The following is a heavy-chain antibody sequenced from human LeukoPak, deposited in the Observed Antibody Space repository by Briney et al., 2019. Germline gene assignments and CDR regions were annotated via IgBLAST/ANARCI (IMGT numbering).Heavy chain of an antibody. V-gene: IGHV5-51*01. CDR2: IYPGDSDT. Sequence: GESLQISCQGSGYRFTGYWIGWVRQTPGKGLEWMGIIYPGDSDTRYSPSFQGQVTISADKSTSTAYLQWSTLKASDTAVYYCARAVGYCSSTSCFRYFDYWGQGTLVTVSS. D-gene: IGHD2-2*01. CDR1: GYRFTGYW. CDR3: ARAVGYCSSTSCFRYFDY. J-gene: IGHJ4*02.